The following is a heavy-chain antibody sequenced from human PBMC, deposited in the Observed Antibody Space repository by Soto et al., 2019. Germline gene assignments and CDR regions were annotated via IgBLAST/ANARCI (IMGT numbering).Heavy chain of an antibody. D-gene: IGHD6-25*01. Sequence: SLRLSNAASGFIFRSYWMSWVRQAPGKGLEWVANINQDGSEKYYVDSVRGRFIISRDNAENSLYLQMNSLRAEDTAVYYCARDGVAAGLYFDNWGQGTLVTVSS. CDR2: INQDGSEK. J-gene: IGHJ4*02. CDR3: ARDGVAAGLYFDN. CDR1: GFIFRSYW. V-gene: IGHV3-7*01.